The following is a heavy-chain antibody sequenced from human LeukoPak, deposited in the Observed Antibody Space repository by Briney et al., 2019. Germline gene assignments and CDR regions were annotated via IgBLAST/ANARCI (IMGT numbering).Heavy chain of an antibody. Sequence: SVKVSCKASGGTFSSRGISWVRQAPGQGLEWMGGIIPISGTRNYPQKFQGRVTLTADESTSTAYMELSSLRSEDTAVYYCARDLSSSWYSYFDYWGQGTLVTVSS. CDR1: GGTFSSRG. CDR2: IIPISGTR. V-gene: IGHV1-69*13. J-gene: IGHJ4*02. D-gene: IGHD6-13*01. CDR3: ARDLSSSWYSYFDY.